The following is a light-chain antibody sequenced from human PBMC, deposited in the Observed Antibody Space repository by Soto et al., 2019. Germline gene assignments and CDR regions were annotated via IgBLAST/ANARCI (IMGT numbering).Light chain of an antibody. CDR3: QQYGRSPLVT. CDR2: GAS. Sequence: EIVLTQSPGTLSLSPGERATLSCRASQSVSSSYLAWYQQKPGQAPRLLIYGASSRATCIPDRFSGGGSGTDFTLTISRVEPEDFAMYYCQQYGRSPLVTFGQGTRLEIK. J-gene: IGKJ5*01. CDR1: QSVSSSY. V-gene: IGKV3-20*01.